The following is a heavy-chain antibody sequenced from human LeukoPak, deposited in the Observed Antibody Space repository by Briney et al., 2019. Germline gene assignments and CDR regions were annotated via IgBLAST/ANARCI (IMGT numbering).Heavy chain of an antibody. CDR3: ARGVGYYYDSSGYSPGGDY. CDR2: MNPNSGNT. Sequence: EASVKVSCKASGYTFTSYDINWVRQATGQGLEWMGWMNPNSGNTGYAQKFQGRVTMTRNTSISTAYMELSSLRSEDTAVYYCARGVGYYYDSSGYSPGGDYWGQGTLVTVSS. J-gene: IGHJ4*02. V-gene: IGHV1-8*01. CDR1: GYTFTSYD. D-gene: IGHD3-22*01.